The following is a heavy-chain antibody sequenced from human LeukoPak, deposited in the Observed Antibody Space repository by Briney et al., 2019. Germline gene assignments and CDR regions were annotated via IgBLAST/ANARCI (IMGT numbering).Heavy chain of an antibody. D-gene: IGHD2/OR15-2a*01. CDR1: GGSITSDAYY. CDR3: ARANSPNWFDP. J-gene: IGHJ5*02. CDR2: VHTSGST. Sequence: SETLSLTCTVSGGSITSDAYYWSWIRQPAGKGLEWIGRVHTSGSTNYNPSLKSRVTISLNTSKNQFSLRMSSVTAADTAVYYCARANSPNWFDPWGQGTLVTVSS. V-gene: IGHV4-61*02.